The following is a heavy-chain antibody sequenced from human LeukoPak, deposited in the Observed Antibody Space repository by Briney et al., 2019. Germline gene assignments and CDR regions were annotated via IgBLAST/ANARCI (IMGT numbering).Heavy chain of an antibody. J-gene: IGHJ4*02. CDR2: IYTSGTT. CDR3: ARGGAYCGGDCYLDY. Sequence: PSETLSLTCTVSGGSISSYYWNWIRQPPGKGLEWIGRIYTSGTTNYNPSLKSRVTMSVDTSKNQFSLKLSSVTAADTAVYYCARGGAYCGGDCYLDYWGQGTLVTVSS. CDR1: GGSISSYY. D-gene: IGHD2-21*02. V-gene: IGHV4-4*07.